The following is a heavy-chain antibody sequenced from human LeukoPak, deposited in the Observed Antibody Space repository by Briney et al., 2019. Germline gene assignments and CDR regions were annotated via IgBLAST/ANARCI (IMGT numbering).Heavy chain of an antibody. CDR2: INPNSGGT. Sequence: ASVKVSCKASGYTFTGYYMHWVRQAPGQGLEWMGWINPNSGGTNYAQKFQGRVTMTRDTSISTAYMELSRLRSDDTAVYYCARDQRWLQFVHDYWGQGTLVTVSS. J-gene: IGHJ4*02. CDR3: ARDQRWLQFVHDY. CDR1: GYTFTGYY. D-gene: IGHD4-4*01. V-gene: IGHV1-2*02.